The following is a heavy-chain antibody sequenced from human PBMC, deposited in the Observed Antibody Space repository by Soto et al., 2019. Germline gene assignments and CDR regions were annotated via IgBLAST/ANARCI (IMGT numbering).Heavy chain of an antibody. Sequence: GPSLEHPTQTVTLTCTLARFSRTTNGMTVTCIRQPPAKALEWLALIDGNDQRYYNSSLKTRLTLSKDTSKNHVVLTMTNMDPLDTGTYFCARLLKGGTSDWIHIDCWGQGTLVTVSS. V-gene: IGHV2-70*01. CDR2: IDGNDQR. J-gene: IGHJ4*02. CDR1: RFSRTTNGMT. D-gene: IGHD3-9*01. CDR3: ARLLKGGTSDWIHIDC.